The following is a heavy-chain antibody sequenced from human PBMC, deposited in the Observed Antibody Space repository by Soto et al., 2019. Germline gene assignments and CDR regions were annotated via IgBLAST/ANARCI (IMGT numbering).Heavy chain of an antibody. D-gene: IGHD3-3*01. CDR2: VYFSGST. CDR1: GGSISSYY. CDR3: ASSYYDFWSGYSNPPGMDV. V-gene: IGHV4-59*12. J-gene: IGHJ6*02. Sequence: SETLSLTCTISGGSISSYYWSWIRQTPGKGLEWIGYVYFSGSTYYNPSLKSRVTISVDTSKNQFSLKLSSVTAADTAVYYCASSYYDFWSGYSNPPGMDVWGQGTTVTVSS.